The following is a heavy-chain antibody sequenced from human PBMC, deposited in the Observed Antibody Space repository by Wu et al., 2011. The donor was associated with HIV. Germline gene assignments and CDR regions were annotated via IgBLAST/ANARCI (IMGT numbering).Heavy chain of an antibody. CDR1: GYTFTSYD. Sequence: QVQLVQSGAEVKKPGASVKVSCKASGYTFTSYDINWVRQATGQGLEWMGWMNPNSGNTGYAQKFQGRVTMTRNTSISTAYMELSSLRSEDTAVYYCARGPDYGGNSSSRPFDPWGQGTLVTVSS. CDR3: ARGPDYGGNSSSRPFDP. V-gene: IGHV1-8*02. J-gene: IGHJ5*02. CDR2: MNPNSGNT. D-gene: IGHD4-23*01.